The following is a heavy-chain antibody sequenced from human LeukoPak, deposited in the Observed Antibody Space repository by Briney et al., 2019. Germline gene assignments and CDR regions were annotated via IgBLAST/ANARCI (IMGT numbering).Heavy chain of an antibody. D-gene: IGHD5-12*01. CDR1: GFTFSTYA. V-gene: IGHV3-23*01. CDR3: AKDRAGYSGARGFDC. J-gene: IGHJ4*02. CDR2: VTATGGST. Sequence: GGSLRLSCAASGFTFSTYAMSWVRQAPGKGLEWVSAVTATGGSTYYADSVKGRFTIFRDNSKNTLYLQMNSLGAADTAVYYCAKDRAGYSGARGFDCWGQGTLVTVSS.